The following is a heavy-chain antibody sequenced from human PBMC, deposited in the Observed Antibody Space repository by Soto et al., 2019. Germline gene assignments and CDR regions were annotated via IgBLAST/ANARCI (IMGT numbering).Heavy chain of an antibody. V-gene: IGHV3-74*01. Sequence: EVQLVESGGGSVQPGGSLRLSCAASGFTFNGYWVHWVRQVPGKGLVWLSRINMDGTRTNYADSVKGRFAISRDNAKNTVYLQMNSLGVEDSAAYYCARGGLGSYLLDYWGQGTLVSVSS. CDR2: INMDGTRT. CDR1: GFTFNGYW. D-gene: IGHD3-10*01. J-gene: IGHJ4*02. CDR3: ARGGLGSYLLDY.